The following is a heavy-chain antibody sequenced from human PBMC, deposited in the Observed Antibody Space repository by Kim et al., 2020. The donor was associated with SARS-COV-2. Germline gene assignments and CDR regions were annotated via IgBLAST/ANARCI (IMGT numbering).Heavy chain of an antibody. D-gene: IGHD2-2*01. Sequence: GGSLRLSCAASGFTFSSYSMNWVRQAPGKGLEWVSAISSSSSNIYYADSVKGRFTISRDNAKNTLYLQMNSLRAEDTAVYYCAIDCSSTSCYADMQYRYFDLWGRGTLVPVPS. V-gene: IGHV3-21*01. CDR3: AIDCSSTSCYADMQYRYFDL. CDR1: GFTFSSYS. J-gene: IGHJ2*01. CDR2: ISSSSSNI.